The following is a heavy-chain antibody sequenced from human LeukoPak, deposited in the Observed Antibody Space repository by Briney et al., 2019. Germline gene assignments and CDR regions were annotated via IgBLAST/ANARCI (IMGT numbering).Heavy chain of an antibody. CDR1: GGSISSYY. CDR3: ARVVWELRGGFDY. Sequence: SETLSLTCTVSGGSISSYYWSWIRQLPGKGLEWIGYIYYSGSTNYNPSLKSRVTISVDTSKNQFSLKLSSVTAADTAVYYCARVVWELRGGFDYWGQGTLVTVSS. CDR2: IYYSGST. J-gene: IGHJ4*02. D-gene: IGHD1-26*01. V-gene: IGHV4-59*01.